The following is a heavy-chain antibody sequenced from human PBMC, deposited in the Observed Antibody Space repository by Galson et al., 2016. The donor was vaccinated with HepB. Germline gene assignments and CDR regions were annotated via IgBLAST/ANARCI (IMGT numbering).Heavy chain of an antibody. J-gene: IGHJ5*02. CDR1: GYTLTELS. D-gene: IGHD6-13*01. CDR2: FDLIDDKT. Sequence: SVKVSCKVSGYTLTELSIHWVRQAPGKGLEWMGSFDLIDDKTIYAQRFQGRVTLTRDTSTYTVYMEMSSLRSEDTAVYYCAVYSKVWYPGGQGTLVTVSS. CDR3: AVYSKVWYP. V-gene: IGHV1-24*01.